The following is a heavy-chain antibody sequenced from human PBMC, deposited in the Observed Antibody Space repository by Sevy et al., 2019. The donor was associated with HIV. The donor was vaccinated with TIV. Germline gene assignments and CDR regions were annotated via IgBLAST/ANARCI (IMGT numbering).Heavy chain of an antibody. CDR3: SKERNPGIGAAVTLDY. CDR1: GFTFSSYD. V-gene: IGHV3-30*18. D-gene: IGHD6-13*01. Sequence: GGSLRLSCAASGFTFSSYDMHWVRQAPGKGLEWVSVITYDGSNKYYADSVKGRFTISRDNAKNTLYLQMNSLSAEDTAVDYCSKERNPGIGAAVTLDYWGQGTLVTVSS. CDR2: ITYDGSNK. J-gene: IGHJ4*02.